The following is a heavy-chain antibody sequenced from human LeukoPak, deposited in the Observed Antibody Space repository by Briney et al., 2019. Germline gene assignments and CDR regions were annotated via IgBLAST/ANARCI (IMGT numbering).Heavy chain of an antibody. V-gene: IGHV3-23*01. J-gene: IGHJ4*02. CDR1: GFTFSSYA. Sequence: GGFLRLSCAASGFTFSSYAMSWVRQAPGKGLEWVSAISGSGGSTYYADSVKGRFTISRDNSKNTLYLQMNSLRAEDTAVYYCAKQGVGATTYFDYWGQGTLVTVSS. D-gene: IGHD1-26*01. CDR3: AKQGVGATTYFDY. CDR2: ISGSGGST.